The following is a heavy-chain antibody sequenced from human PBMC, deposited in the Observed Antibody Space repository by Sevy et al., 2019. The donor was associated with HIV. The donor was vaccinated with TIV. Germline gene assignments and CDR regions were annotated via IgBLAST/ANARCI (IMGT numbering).Heavy chain of an antibody. CDR3: ARGDRDTAMVDYYYYGMDV. Sequence: GGSLRLSCAASGFTFSSYTMKWVRQAPGKGLEWVSSISSSSYIYYADSVKGRFTISRDNAKKSRYLQMNGLRAEDTAVYYCARGDRDTAMVDYYYYGMDVWGQGTTVTVSS. CDR2: ISSSSYI. D-gene: IGHD5-18*01. V-gene: IGHV3-21*01. J-gene: IGHJ6*02. CDR1: GFTFSSYT.